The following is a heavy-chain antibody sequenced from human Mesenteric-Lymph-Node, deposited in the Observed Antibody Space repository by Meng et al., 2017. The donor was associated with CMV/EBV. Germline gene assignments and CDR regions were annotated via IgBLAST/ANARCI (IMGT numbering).Heavy chain of an antibody. J-gene: IGHJ4*02. V-gene: IGHV4-30-4*08. Sequence: SETLSPTCTVSGGSINSGDYYWSWIRQPPGKGLEWIGYMYYSGSTDYNPSYKSRVTISVDTSKNQFSLKLSSVTAADTAVYYCARELRGYYDSSGYLDYWGQGTLVTVSS. CDR1: GGSINSGDYY. CDR3: ARELRGYYDSSGYLDY. D-gene: IGHD3-22*01. CDR2: MYYSGST.